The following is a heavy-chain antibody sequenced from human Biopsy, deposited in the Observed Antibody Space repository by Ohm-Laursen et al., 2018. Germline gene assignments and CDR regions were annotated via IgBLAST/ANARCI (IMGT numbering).Heavy chain of an antibody. CDR1: SGLISNYY. V-gene: IGHV4-4*07. Sequence: GTLSLTCTVSSGLISNYYWSWIRQPAGKGLEWIGRLYTSGDTNYNPSLKSRVSVSEDTSKNQFSLRLTSVTAADTAVYYCARTPRDSFWSGSYKRGLWFDPWGQGTLVIVSS. CDR2: LYTSGDT. D-gene: IGHD3-3*01. J-gene: IGHJ5*02. CDR3: ARTPRDSFWSGSYKRGLWFDP.